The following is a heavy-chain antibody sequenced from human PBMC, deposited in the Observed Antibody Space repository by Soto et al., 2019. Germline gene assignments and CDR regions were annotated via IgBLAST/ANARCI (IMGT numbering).Heavy chain of an antibody. CDR1: GYTFTSYG. V-gene: IGHV1-18*04. D-gene: IGHD2-2*02. J-gene: IGHJ6*02. Sequence: ASVKVSCKASGYTFTSYGISWVRQAPGQGLEWMGWISAYNGNTNYAQKLQGRVTMTTDTSTSTAYMELRSLRSDDTAVYYCARDRGVQGTSGYTRACYYGMDVWGQGTTVTVSS. CDR2: ISAYNGNT. CDR3: ARDRGVQGTSGYTRACYYGMDV.